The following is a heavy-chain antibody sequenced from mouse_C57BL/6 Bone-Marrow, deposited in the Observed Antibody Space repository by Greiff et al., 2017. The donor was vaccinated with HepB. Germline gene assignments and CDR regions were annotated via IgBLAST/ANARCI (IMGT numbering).Heavy chain of an antibody. CDR3: ARSNYYDEENAWFAY. J-gene: IGHJ3*01. CDR2: IYPGSGST. Sequence: QVQLQQPGAEPVKPGASVKMSCKASGYTFTSYWITWVKQRPGQGLEWIGDIYPGSGSTNYNEKFKSKATLTVDTSSSTAYMQLSSLTSEDSAVYYCARSNYYDEENAWFAYWGQGTLVTVSA. V-gene: IGHV1-55*01. D-gene: IGHD1-1*01. CDR1: GYTFTSYW.